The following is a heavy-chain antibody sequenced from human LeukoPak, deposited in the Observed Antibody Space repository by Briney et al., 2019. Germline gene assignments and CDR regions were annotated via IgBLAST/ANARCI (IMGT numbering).Heavy chain of an antibody. V-gene: IGHV1-46*01. CDR1: GYTFTSYY. Sequence: GASVKVSCKASGYTFTSYYMHWVRQAPGQGLEWMGIINPSGGSTSYAQKFQGRVTMTRDMSTSTVYMELSSLRSEDTAVYYCARGSITMIVVGQNPFDYWGQGTLVTVSS. CDR3: ARGSITMIVVGQNPFDY. D-gene: IGHD3-22*01. J-gene: IGHJ4*02. CDR2: INPSGGST.